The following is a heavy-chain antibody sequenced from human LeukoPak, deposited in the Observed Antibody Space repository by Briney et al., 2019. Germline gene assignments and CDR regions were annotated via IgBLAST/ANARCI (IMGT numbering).Heavy chain of an antibody. CDR3: ARGAGSGYDYSDY. CDR2: INPNSGGT. D-gene: IGHD5-12*01. Sequence: ASVKVSCKASGYTFTSYGISWVRQAPGQGLEWMGWINPNSGGTNYAQKFQGRVTMTRDTSISTAYMELSRLRSDDTAVYYCARGAGSGYDYSDYWGQGTLVTVSS. J-gene: IGHJ4*02. V-gene: IGHV1-2*02. CDR1: GYTFTSYG.